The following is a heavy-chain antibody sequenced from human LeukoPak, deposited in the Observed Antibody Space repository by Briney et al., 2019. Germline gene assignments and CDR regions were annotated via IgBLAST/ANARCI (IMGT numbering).Heavy chain of an antibody. CDR1: GGTFSSYA. J-gene: IGHJ3*02. V-gene: IGHV1-69*01. CDR2: IIPIFGTA. D-gene: IGHD4-17*01. CDR3: ARKLYDYGDYLRDAFDI. Sequence: SVKVSCKASGGTFSSYAISWVRQAPGQGLEWMGGIIPIFGTANYAQKFQGRVTITADESTSTVYMELSSLRSGDTAVYYCARKLYDYGDYLRDAFDIWGQGTMVTVSS.